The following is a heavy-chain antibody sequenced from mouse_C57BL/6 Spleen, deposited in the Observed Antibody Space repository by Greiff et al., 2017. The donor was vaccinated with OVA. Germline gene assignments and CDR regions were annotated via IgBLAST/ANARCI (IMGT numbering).Heavy chain of an antibody. D-gene: IGHD1-1*01. J-gene: IGHJ2*01. CDR2: ILPGSGST. CDR1: GYTFTGYW. V-gene: IGHV1-9*01. Sequence: QVQLQQSGAELMKPGASVKLSCKATGYTFTGYWIEWVKQRPGHGLEWIGEILPGSGSTNYNEKFKGKATFTAATSSNKAYMQLSSLTTEDSAIYYCAGPSTTVPYYFDYWGKGTTLTVSS. CDR3: AGPSTTVPYYFDY.